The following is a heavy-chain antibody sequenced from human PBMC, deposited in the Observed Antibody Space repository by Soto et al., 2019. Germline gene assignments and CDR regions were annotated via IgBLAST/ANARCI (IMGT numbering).Heavy chain of an antibody. D-gene: IGHD2-21*02. Sequence: PSETLSLTCPVAGFSIGGYDWIWLRTPHGKGLEWIGNVYYSGGAKYNPSVKRRVSISVDTSKNQFSLNLSSVTAADTAVYYCTRDGDGRMPTNPYYYSGMDVWGPGTTVTVSS. J-gene: IGHJ6*02. CDR1: GFSIGGYD. CDR2: VYYSGGA. V-gene: IGHV4-59*01. CDR3: TRDGDGRMPTNPYYYSGMDV.